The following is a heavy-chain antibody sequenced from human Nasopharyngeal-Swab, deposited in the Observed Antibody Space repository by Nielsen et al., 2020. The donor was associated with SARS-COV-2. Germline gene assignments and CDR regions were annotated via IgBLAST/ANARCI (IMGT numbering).Heavy chain of an antibody. CDR2: ISYDGSNK. Sequence: GESLKISCAASGFTFSSYGMHWVRQAPGKGLEWVAVISYDGSNKYYADSVKGRFTISRDNSKNTLYLQMNSLRAEDTAVYYCAKDSGGYYEGAFDIWGQGTMVTVSS. J-gene: IGHJ3*02. CDR1: GFTFSSYG. CDR3: AKDSGGYYEGAFDI. D-gene: IGHD1-26*01. V-gene: IGHV3-30*18.